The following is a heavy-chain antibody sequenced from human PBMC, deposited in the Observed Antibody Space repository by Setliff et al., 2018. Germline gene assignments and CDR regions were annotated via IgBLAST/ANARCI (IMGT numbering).Heavy chain of an antibody. J-gene: IGHJ6*03. D-gene: IGHD4-4*01. CDR1: GYMFTTYA. Sequence: VKVSCKASGYMFTTYAMSWIRQVPGQGFELMGWINTNTGNPIYVQGFTGRFVFSLDTSVSTAYLHISGLKAEDTAVYYCARASRFGTTVWKGDYYMDVWGKGTTVTVSS. CDR2: INTNTGNP. CDR3: ARASRFGTTVWKGDYYMDV. V-gene: IGHV7-4-1*02.